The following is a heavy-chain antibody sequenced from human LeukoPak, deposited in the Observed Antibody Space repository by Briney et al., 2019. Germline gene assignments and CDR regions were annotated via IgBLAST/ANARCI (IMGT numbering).Heavy chain of an antibody. CDR3: AARGWGHYYYYYGMDV. D-gene: IGHD3-16*01. CDR1: GFTFTSSA. J-gene: IGHJ6*02. V-gene: IGHV1-58*02. Sequence: SVKVSCKASGFTFTSSAMQWVRQARGQRLEWIGWIVVGSGNTNYAQKFQERVTITRDMSTSTAYMELSSLRSEDTAVYYCAARGWGHYYYYYGMDVCGQGTTVTVSS. CDR2: IVVGSGNT.